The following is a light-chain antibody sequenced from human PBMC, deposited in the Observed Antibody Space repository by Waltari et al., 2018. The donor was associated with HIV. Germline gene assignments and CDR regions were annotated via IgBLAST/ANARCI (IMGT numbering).Light chain of an antibody. CDR3: ATWDDTLSGHVV. Sequence: CSGSSSNIGSNYVYWYQQLPGTAPKLLIYRNNQRPSGVPDRFSGSKSGTSASLAISGLRSEDEADYYCATWDDTLSGHVVFGGGTKLNVL. J-gene: IGLJ2*01. CDR2: RNN. V-gene: IGLV1-47*01. CDR1: SSNIGSNY.